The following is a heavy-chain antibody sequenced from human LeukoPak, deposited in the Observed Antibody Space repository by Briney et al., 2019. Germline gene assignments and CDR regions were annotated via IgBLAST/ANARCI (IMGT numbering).Heavy chain of an antibody. D-gene: IGHD2-2*01. J-gene: IGHJ4*02. CDR1: GYTFISYG. Sequence: ASVKLSCKASGYTFISYGISWVRQAPGQGLEWMGWISPYNGNTNDAQKLQGRVTMTTDTSTSTAYMELRSLRSDDTAVYYCARFCSSTSCYYYFDYWGQGNPVTVSS. V-gene: IGHV1-18*01. CDR2: ISPYNGNT. CDR3: ARFCSSTSCYYYFDY.